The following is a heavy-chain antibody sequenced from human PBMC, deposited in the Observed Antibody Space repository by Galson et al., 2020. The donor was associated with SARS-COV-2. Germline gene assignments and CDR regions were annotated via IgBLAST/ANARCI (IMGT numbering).Heavy chain of an antibody. CDR2: ISGHGSST. J-gene: IGHJ4*02. V-gene: IGHV3-23*01. Sequence: GGSLRLSCAASGFTFSSYAMTWVRQAPGKGLEWVSGISGHGSSTYYADSVKGRFTISRDNSKNTLNLQMDSLRADDTAVYYCASIVILRYFDWLQDYLDYWGQGTLVTVSS. CDR3: ASIVILRYFDWLQDYLDY. CDR1: GFTFSSYA. D-gene: IGHD3-9*01.